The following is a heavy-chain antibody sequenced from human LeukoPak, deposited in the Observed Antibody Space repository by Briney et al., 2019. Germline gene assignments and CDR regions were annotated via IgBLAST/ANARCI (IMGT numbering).Heavy chain of an antibody. CDR2: IYYSGST. CDR3: ARATAAAGSGGYYGMDV. V-gene: IGHV4-59*01. CDR1: GGSFSGYY. J-gene: IGHJ6*02. D-gene: IGHD6-13*01. Sequence: SETLSLTCAVYGGSFSGYYWSWIRQPPGKGLEWIGYIYYSGSTNYNPSLKSRVTISVDTSKNQFSLKLSSVTAADTAVYYCARATAAAGSGGYYGMDVWGQGTTVTVSS.